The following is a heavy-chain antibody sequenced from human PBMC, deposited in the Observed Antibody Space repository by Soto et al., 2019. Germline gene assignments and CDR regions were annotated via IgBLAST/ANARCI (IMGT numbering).Heavy chain of an antibody. CDR2: IIPLVGTP. CDR3: AKDRDEYGSGNYYYRDDF. V-gene: IGHV1-69*01. Sequence: QVQLVQSGAEVKKPGSSVKVSCKASVGIFSTYAISWLRQAPGQGLEWRGGIIPLVGTPNYAQRFQGRVTITAEESKSAAYMELSRLRSEDTAAFYFAKDRDEYGSGNYYYRDDFWGQGTLVTVSS. D-gene: IGHD3-10*01. J-gene: IGHJ4*02. CDR1: VGIFSTYA.